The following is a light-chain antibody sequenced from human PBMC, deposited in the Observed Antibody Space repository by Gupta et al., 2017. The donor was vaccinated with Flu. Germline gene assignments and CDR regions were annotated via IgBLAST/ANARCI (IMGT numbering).Light chain of an antibody. CDR2: DVS. CDR3: QQCVCVPPT. Sequence: DIQMTQSPSSLSASVGDRVTITCRASQSVSGYVNWYQQRPGKAPKLLISDVSNLQSGVPSTFSGSGSGTDFTLTISKLQAEDSATYYCQQCVCVPPTFGGGTKVDIK. J-gene: IGKJ4*01. CDR1: QSVSGY. V-gene: IGKV1-39*01.